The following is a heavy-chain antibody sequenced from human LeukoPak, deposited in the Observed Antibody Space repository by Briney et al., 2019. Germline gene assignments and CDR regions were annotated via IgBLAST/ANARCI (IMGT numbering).Heavy chain of an antibody. D-gene: IGHD1-1*01. J-gene: IGHJ4*02. V-gene: IGHV3-30*02. CDR3: AKVGDNWDFDY. CDR1: GFTFSSYG. CDR2: IRYDGSHK. Sequence: GGSLRLSCAASGFTFSSYGMHWVRQAPGKGLEWVAFIRYDGSHKYYADSVKGRFTISRDNAKNSLHLQVNSLRAEDTAVYYCAKVGDNWDFDYWGQGTLVTVSS.